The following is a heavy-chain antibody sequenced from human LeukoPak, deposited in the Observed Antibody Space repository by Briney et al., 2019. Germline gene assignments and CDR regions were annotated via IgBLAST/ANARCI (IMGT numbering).Heavy chain of an antibody. J-gene: IGHJ6*03. D-gene: IGHD3-10*01. CDR1: GYSISSGYY. CDR2: IYHSGST. V-gene: IGHV4-38-2*02. Sequence: SEILSLTCTVSGYSISSGYYWGWIRQPPGKGLEWIGSIYHSGSTYYNPSLKSRVTISVDTSKNQFSLKLSSVTAADTAVYYCARGPGWFGELLSGYYYMDVWGKGTTVTISS. CDR3: ARGPGWFGELLSGYYYMDV.